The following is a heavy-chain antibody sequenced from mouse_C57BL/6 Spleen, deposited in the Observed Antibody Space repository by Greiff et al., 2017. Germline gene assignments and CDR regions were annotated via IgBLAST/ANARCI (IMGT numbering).Heavy chain of an antibody. CDR2: IRNKANGYTT. J-gene: IGHJ2*01. CDR3: ARSANWDLDY. Sequence: EVQVVESGGGLVQPGGSLSLSCAASGFTFTDYYMSWVRQPPGQALEWLGFIRNKANGYTTEYSASVKGRFTISRDNSQSILYLQMNALRAEDSATYYCARSANWDLDYWGQGTTLTVSS. CDR1: GFTFTDYY. V-gene: IGHV7-3*01. D-gene: IGHD4-1*01.